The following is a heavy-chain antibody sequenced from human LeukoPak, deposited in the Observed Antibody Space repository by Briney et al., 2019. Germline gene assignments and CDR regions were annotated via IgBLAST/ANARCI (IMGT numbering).Heavy chain of an antibody. J-gene: IGHJ4*02. CDR2: IYTSGST. D-gene: IGHD4-23*01. V-gene: IGHV4-4*09. Sequence: PSETLSLTCTVSGGSISSYYWSWIRQPPGKGLEWIGYIYTSGSTNYNHSLKSRVTISVDTSKNQFSLKLSSVTAAYTAVYYCARQWGYGGRAYYFDYWGQGTLVTVSS. CDR3: ARQWGYGGRAYYFDY. CDR1: GGSISSYY.